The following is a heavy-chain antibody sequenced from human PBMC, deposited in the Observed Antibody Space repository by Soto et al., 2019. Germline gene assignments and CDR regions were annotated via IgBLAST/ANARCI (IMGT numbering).Heavy chain of an antibody. CDR2: IWYDGSNK. CDR3: AREGQYQLLSIPFYYYGMDV. CDR1: GFTFSSYG. D-gene: IGHD2-2*01. J-gene: IGHJ6*02. V-gene: IGHV3-33*01. Sequence: QVQLVESGGGVVQPGRSLRLSCAASGFTFSSYGMHWVRQAPGKGLEWVAVIWYDGSNKYYADSVKGRFTISRDNSKNTLYLQMNSLRAEDTAVYYCAREGQYQLLSIPFYYYGMDVWGQGTTVTVSS.